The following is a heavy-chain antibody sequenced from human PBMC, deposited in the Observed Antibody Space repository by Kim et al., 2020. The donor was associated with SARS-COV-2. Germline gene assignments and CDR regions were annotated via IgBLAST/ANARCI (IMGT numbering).Heavy chain of an antibody. CDR3: ARDRPGYDFWSGLGNNGMDV. CDR2: ISSSGSTI. V-gene: IGHV3-48*03. CDR1: GFTFSSYE. D-gene: IGHD3-3*01. Sequence: GGSLRLSCAASGFTFSSYEMNWVRQAPGKGLEWVSYISSSGSTIYYADSVKGRFTISRDNAKNSLYLQMNSLRAEDTAVYYCARDRPGYDFWSGLGNNGMDVWGQGTTVTVSS. J-gene: IGHJ6*02.